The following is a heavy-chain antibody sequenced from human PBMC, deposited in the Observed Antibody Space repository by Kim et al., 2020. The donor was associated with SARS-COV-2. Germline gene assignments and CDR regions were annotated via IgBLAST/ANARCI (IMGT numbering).Heavy chain of an antibody. D-gene: IGHD3-9*01. Sequence: GESLKISCKGSGYSFTSYWISWVRQMPGKGLEWMGRIDPSDSYTNYSPSFQGHVTISADKSISTAYLQWSSLKASDTAMYYCARLSGGDRITIFTRYYYYGMDVWGQGTTVTVSS. CDR1: GYSFTSYW. J-gene: IGHJ6*02. CDR2: IDPSDSYT. CDR3: ARLSGGDRITIFTRYYYYGMDV. V-gene: IGHV5-10-1*01.